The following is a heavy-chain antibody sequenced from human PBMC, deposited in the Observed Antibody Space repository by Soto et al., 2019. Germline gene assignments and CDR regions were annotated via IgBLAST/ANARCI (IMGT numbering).Heavy chain of an antibody. J-gene: IGHJ4*02. CDR2: IKGDESTT. CDR3: ARGGYGLWLNDY. CDR1: GFTFSKYW. Sequence: EVQLVESGGGLVQPGGSLRLSCAASGFTFSKYWIHWVRQAPGKGLVWVSRIKGDESTTNYADSVKGRFTISRDNANDVVFLHRNTMPADDPAVYYWARGGYGLWLNDYWGQGTLVTVSS. D-gene: IGHD5-12*01. V-gene: IGHV3-74*01.